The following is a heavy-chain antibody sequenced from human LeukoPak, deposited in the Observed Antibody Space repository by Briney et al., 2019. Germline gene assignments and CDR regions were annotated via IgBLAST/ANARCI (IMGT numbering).Heavy chain of an antibody. CDR3: ARGFRGSSWYIH. D-gene: IGHD6-13*01. CDR1: GGSFSGYY. CDR2: INHSGST. Sequence: PSETLSLTCAVYGGSFSGYYWSWIRQPPGKGLEWIGEINHSGSTNYNPSLKSRVTISVDTSKNQFSLKLSSVTAADTAVYYCARGFRGSSWYIHWGQGTLVTVSS. V-gene: IGHV4-34*01. J-gene: IGHJ4*02.